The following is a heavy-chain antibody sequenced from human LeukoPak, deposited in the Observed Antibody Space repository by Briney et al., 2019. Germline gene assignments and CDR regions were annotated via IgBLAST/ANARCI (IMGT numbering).Heavy chain of an antibody. D-gene: IGHD5-12*01. Sequence: ASVKVSCKASGYTFTGYYMHWVRQAPGQGLEWMGWINPNSGGTNYAQKFQGRVTMTRDTSISTAYMELSRLRSDDTAVYYCARVPVATINLRYSWFDPWGQGTLVTVSS. V-gene: IGHV1-2*02. CDR1: GYTFTGYY. CDR2: INPNSGGT. J-gene: IGHJ5*02. CDR3: ARVPVATINLRYSWFDP.